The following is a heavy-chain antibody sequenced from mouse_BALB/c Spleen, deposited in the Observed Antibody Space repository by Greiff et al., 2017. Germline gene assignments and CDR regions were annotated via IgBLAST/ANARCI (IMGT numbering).Heavy chain of an antibody. CDR3: TRDKGLAY. V-gene: IGHV5-6-4*01. Sequence: DVKLVESGGGLVKPGGSLKLSCAASGFTFSSYTMSWVRQTPEKRLEWVATISSGGSYTYYPDSVKGRFTISRDNAKNTLYLQMSSLKSEDTAMYYCTRDKGLAYWGQGTLVTVSA. J-gene: IGHJ3*01. D-gene: IGHD3-3*01. CDR1: GFTFSSYT. CDR2: ISSGGSYT.